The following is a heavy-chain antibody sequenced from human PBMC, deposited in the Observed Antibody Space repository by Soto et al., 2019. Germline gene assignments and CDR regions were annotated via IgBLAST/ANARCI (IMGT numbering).Heavy chain of an antibody. D-gene: IGHD2-15*01. CDR3: AGLRGYAGSPIDY. Sequence: PSETLSLTCTVSGGSIISGYWSWIRQPPGKGLEWIGYISHSGNTNYNPSVKSRVTLSVDPPKNQFSLRLSSVTTADTAVYYCAGLRGYAGSPIDYWGQGTLVTVSS. V-gene: IGHV4-59*01. CDR2: ISHSGNT. CDR1: GGSIISGY. J-gene: IGHJ4*02.